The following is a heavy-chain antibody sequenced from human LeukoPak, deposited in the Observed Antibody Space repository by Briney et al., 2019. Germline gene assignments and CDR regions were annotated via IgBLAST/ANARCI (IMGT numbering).Heavy chain of an antibody. CDR2: IYYSGST. V-gene: IGHV4-59*01. J-gene: IGHJ6*02. Sequence: SETLSLTCTVSGGSISSYYWSWIRQPPGKGLEWIGYIYYSGSTNYNPSLKSRVTISVDTSKNQFSLKLSSVTAADTAVYCCARGGSYYYYGMDVWGQGTTVTVSS. D-gene: IGHD5-12*01. CDR3: ARGGSYYYYGMDV. CDR1: GGSISSYY.